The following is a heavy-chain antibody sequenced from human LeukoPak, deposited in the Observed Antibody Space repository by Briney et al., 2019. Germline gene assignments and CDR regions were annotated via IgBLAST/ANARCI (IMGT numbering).Heavy chain of an antibody. D-gene: IGHD3-22*01. CDR3: ATGGHYYDSSGIDY. J-gene: IGHJ4*02. CDR2: IYSGGST. CDR1: GFNFSDYY. Sequence: GGSLRLSCAASGFNFSDYYMSWIRQAPGKGLEWVSVIYSGGSTYYADSVKGRFTISRDNSKNTLYLQMNSLRAEDTAVYYCATGGHYYDSSGIDYWGQGTLVTVSS. V-gene: IGHV3-53*01.